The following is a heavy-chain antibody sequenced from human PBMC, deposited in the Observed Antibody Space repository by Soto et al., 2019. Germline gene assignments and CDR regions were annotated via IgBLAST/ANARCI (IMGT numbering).Heavy chain of an antibody. Sequence: GGSLRLSCAASGFTFSSYAMSWVRQAPGKGLEWVSAISGSGGSTYYADSVKGRFTISRDNSKNTLYLQMNSLRAEDTAVYYCAKDRAYYYGSGSYYHSSYFDHWGQGTLVTVSS. CDR2: ISGSGGST. CDR3: AKDRAYYYGSGSYYHSSYFDH. J-gene: IGHJ4*02. CDR1: GFTFSSYA. D-gene: IGHD3-10*01. V-gene: IGHV3-23*01.